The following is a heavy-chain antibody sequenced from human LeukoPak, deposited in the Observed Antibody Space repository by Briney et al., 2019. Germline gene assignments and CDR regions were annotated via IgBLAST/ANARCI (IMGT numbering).Heavy chain of an antibody. D-gene: IGHD5-18*01. V-gene: IGHV4-59*01. J-gene: IGHJ3*02. CDR2: IYYTGST. CDR1: GDSISSYY. Sequence: PSETLSLTCTVSGDSISSYYWSWIRQPPGKGREWSGYIYYTGSTKYNPSLKSRVTISLDTSKKQFSLKLTSVTAADTAVYSCARTRRGYTYGFRSRELLKAFDIWGQGTVVTVSS. CDR3: ARTRRGYTYGFRSRELLKAFDI.